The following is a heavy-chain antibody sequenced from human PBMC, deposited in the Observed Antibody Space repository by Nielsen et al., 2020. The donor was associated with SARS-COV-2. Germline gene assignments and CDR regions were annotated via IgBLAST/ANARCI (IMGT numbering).Heavy chain of an antibody. CDR2: ISGRGGST. Sequence: GGSLRLSCAASGFTFRSYAMSWVRQAPGKGLEWVSAISGRGGSTYYADSVRGRFTISRDNSKNTLYLQMNSLRAEDTAVYYCAKVQLAFDYWGQGTLVTVSS. D-gene: IGHD2-2*01. CDR3: AKVQLAFDY. V-gene: IGHV3-23*01. J-gene: IGHJ4*02. CDR1: GFTFRSYA.